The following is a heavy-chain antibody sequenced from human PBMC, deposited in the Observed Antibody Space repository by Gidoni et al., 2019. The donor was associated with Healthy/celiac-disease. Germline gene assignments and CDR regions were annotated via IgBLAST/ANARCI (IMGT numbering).Heavy chain of an antibody. CDR2: IVVGSGNT. V-gene: IGHV1-58*02. D-gene: IGHD1-26*01. J-gene: IGHJ6*02. Sequence: QMQLVQSGPEVKKPGTSVKVSCQASGFTFTSSAMQWVRQARGQRLEWIGWIVVGSGNTNYAQKFQERVTITRDMSTSTAYMELSSLRSEDTAVYYCAAPSGGATYGYYGMDVWGQGTTVTVSS. CDR3: AAPSGGATYGYYGMDV. CDR1: GFTFTSSA.